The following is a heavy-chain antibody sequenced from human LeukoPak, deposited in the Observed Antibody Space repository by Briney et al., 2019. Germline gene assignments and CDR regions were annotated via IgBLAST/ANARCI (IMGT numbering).Heavy chain of an antibody. CDR1: GFTFSSYA. Sequence: GGSLRLSCPGSGFTFSSYAMSWVRQAPGKGLEWVSTISGSGGASTYYADSVKGRFTVSRDNSRNTLYLQMNSLRAEDTAVYYCVKDRGGSPFYGMDVWGQGTTATVSS. CDR3: VKDRGGSPFYGMDV. CDR2: ISGSGGAST. V-gene: IGHV3-23*01. D-gene: IGHD1-26*01. J-gene: IGHJ6*02.